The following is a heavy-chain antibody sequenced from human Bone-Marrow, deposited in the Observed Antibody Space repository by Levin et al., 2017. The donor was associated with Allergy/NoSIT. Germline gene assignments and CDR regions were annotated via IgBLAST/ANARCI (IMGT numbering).Heavy chain of an antibody. J-gene: IGHJ4*02. CDR1: GYTFTGHH. D-gene: IGHD2/OR15-2a*01. CDR2: INPNSGTT. CDR3: ARSEYKNFPFDL. Sequence: ASVKVSCKASGYTFTGHHIQWARQAPGQGLEWMGYINPNSGTTKSSQKFQGRVILTRDTSIATAYMELSGLRFDDTALYFCARSEYKNFPFDLWGQGTLVTVSS. V-gene: IGHV1-2*02.